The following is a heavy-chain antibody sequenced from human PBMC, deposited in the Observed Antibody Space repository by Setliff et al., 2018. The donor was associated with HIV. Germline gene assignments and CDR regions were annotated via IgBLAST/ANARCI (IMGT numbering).Heavy chain of an antibody. CDR3: ARGHCSGTNCYGVDYYGMDV. CDR1: GGSISSDNW. V-gene: IGHV4-4*02. D-gene: IGHD2-2*01. CDR2: IYHSEYT. J-gene: IGHJ6*02. Sequence: SETLSLTCAVSGGSISSDNWWTWVRQPPGKRLEWSGEIYHSEYTNYNASLKSRVSMSVDKSKNQFSLKLTSVTAADTAVYYCARGHCSGTNCYGVDYYGMDVWGQGTTVTVSS.